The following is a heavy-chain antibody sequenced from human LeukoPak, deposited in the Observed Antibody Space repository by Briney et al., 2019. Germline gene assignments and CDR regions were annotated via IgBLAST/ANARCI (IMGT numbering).Heavy chain of an antibody. CDR1: GFTFSSYA. CDR3: AKTRQQLVVARPYYFDY. Sequence: GGSLRLSCAASGFTFSSYAMSWVRQAPGKGLEWISGISGSGGSTYYADSVEGRFTISRDNSKNTLYLQMNSLRAEDTAIYYCAKTRQQLVVARPYYFDYWGQGTLVTVSS. CDR2: ISGSGGST. J-gene: IGHJ4*02. D-gene: IGHD6-13*01. V-gene: IGHV3-23*01.